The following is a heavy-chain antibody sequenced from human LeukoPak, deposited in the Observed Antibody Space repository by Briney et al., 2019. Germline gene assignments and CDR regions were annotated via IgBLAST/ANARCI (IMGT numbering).Heavy chain of an antibody. CDR3: ARGGAKAPLFDY. CDR2: ISYDGSNK. CDR1: GFTFSSYA. J-gene: IGHJ4*02. Sequence: GGSLRLSCAASGFTFSSYAMHWVRQAPGKGLEWVAVISYDGSNKYYADSVKGRFTISRDNSKNTLYLQMNSLRAEDTAVYYCARGGAKAPLFDYWGQGTLVSVSS. V-gene: IGHV3-30-3*01. D-gene: IGHD4/OR15-4a*01.